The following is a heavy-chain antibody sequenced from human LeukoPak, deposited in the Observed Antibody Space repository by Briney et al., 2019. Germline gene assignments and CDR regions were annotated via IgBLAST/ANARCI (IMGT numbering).Heavy chain of an antibody. Sequence: ASVKVSCKASGYSFTTYSITWVRQAPGQGLEWMGWISPDNGNTYYARRLRGRVSMTTDTATTTAYLELRSLTSDDTGVYYCARWWRGTSYWGQGTQVTVSS. D-gene: IGHD1-26*01. V-gene: IGHV1-18*01. J-gene: IGHJ4*02. CDR2: ISPDNGNT. CDR3: ARWWRGTSY. CDR1: GYSFTTYS.